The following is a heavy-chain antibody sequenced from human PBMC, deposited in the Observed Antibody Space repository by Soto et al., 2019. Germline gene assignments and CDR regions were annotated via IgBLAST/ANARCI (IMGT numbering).Heavy chain of an antibody. CDR2: IFYTGST. CDR3: ARDKITGIFDY. CDR1: GASISDSY. D-gene: IGHD2-8*02. J-gene: IGHJ4*02. V-gene: IGHV4-59*12. Sequence: SETLSLTCTVSGASISDSYWGWLRQTPGKGLEYIGYIFYTGSTNYNPSLKSRVTISVDTSKNQFSLKLTSVTAADTAVYYCARDKITGIFDYWGQGTLVT.